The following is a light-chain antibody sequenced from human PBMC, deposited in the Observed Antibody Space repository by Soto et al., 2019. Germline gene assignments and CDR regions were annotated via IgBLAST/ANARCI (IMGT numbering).Light chain of an antibody. V-gene: IGKV3-15*01. CDR3: QQYNVGTPWT. CDR1: QTVTRSY. Sequence: EIMFTQSPCTLSLSPGERATLSCRASQTVTRSYLAWYQHKPGQAPRLLIYRASTRATGIPARFSGSGSGTEFTLTISSLQSEDFAVYYYQQYNVGTPWTFGQGTKVDIK. CDR2: RAS. J-gene: IGKJ1*01.